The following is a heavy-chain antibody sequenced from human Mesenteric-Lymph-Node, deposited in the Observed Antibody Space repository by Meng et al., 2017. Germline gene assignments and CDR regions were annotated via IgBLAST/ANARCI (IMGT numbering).Heavy chain of an antibody. J-gene: IGHJ6*02. CDR1: GGSISSYY. Sequence: GSLRLSCTVSGGSISSYYWSWIRQPPGKGLEWIGYIYYSGSTNYNPSLKSRVTISVDTSKNQFSLKLSSVTAADTAVYYCARFRGSYYYYYYGMDVWGQGTTVTVSS. CDR2: IYYSGST. CDR3: ARFRGSYYYYYYGMDV. D-gene: IGHD1-26*01. V-gene: IGHV4-59*01.